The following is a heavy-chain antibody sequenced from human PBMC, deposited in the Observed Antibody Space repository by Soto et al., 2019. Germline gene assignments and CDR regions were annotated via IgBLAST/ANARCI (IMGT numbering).Heavy chain of an antibody. Sequence: EVPLVESGGGLVKPGGSLRLSCAASPSAFTTYSINWVRQAPGKGLEWVSSISVSSSYIYYAASVKGRFTISRDNAKNSVYLQMKNLRADDTAVYHCATIQRSGPRWGMHVWGQGTTVTVAS. V-gene: IGHV3-21*01. D-gene: IGHD3-3*01. CDR2: ISVSSSYI. J-gene: IGHJ6*02. CDR1: PSAFTTYS. CDR3: ATIQRSGPRWGMHV.